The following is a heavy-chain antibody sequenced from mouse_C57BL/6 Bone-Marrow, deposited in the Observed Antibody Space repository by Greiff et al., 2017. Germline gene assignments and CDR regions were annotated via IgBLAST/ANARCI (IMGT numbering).Heavy chain of an antibody. V-gene: IGHV1-69*01. CDR3: AREEIYYGAMDY. CDR2: IDPSDSYT. D-gene: IGHD1-1*01. J-gene: IGHJ4*01. Sequence: QVQLQQPGAELVMPGASVKLSCKASGYTFTSYWMHWVKQRPGQGLEWIGEIDPSDSYTNYNQKFKGKSTLTVDKSSSTAYMQLSSLTSEDSAVYYCAREEIYYGAMDYWGQGTSVTVSS. CDR1: GYTFTSYW.